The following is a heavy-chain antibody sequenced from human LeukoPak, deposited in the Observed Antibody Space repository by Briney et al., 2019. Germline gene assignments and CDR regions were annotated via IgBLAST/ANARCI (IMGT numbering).Heavy chain of an antibody. Sequence: PGGSLRLSCAASGITVSVNYMSWVRRAPGKGLEWVSVIYSGGSTYYADSVRGRLTISRDNSKNALYLQMNSLRAEDTAVYYCARALSSGYLYFFDYWGQGTLVTVSS. V-gene: IGHV3-66*01. CDR1: GITVSVNY. J-gene: IGHJ4*02. CDR3: ARALSSGYLYFFDY. D-gene: IGHD3-22*01. CDR2: IYSGGST.